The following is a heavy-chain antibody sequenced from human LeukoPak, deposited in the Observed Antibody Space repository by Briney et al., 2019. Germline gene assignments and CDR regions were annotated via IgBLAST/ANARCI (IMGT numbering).Heavy chain of an antibody. CDR2: ISAYNGNT. D-gene: IGHD6-19*01. CDR3: ARDRSSGWYEYYYYYGMDV. V-gene: IGHV1-18*04. CDR1: GYTFPSYG. J-gene: IGHJ6*04. Sequence: GASVKVSCKASGYTFPSYGISWVRQAPGQGLEWMGWISAYNGNTNYAQKLQGRVTMTTDTSTSTAYMELRSLRSDDTAVYYCARDRSSGWYEYYYYYGMDVWGKGTTVTVSS.